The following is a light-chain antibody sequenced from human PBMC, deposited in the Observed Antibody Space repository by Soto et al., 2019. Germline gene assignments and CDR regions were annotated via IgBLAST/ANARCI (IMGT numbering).Light chain of an antibody. Sequence: IQMTQSPSTVSASVGDRVTITCRASQSISSSLAWYQQKPGKAPKVVIYDASSLDSGVPSRFSGSGYGTEFTLTVSSLQPGDFATYSCQQYESHPYSFGQGTKLEIK. CDR2: DAS. CDR1: QSISSS. CDR3: QQYESHPYS. J-gene: IGKJ2*01. V-gene: IGKV1-5*01.